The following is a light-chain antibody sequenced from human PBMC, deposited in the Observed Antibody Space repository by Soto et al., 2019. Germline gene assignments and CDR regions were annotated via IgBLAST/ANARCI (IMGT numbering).Light chain of an antibody. V-gene: IGLV1-51*01. Sequence: QSVLTQPPSVSAAPGQQVTISCSGETSNIGNNYVSWYQQLPGTAPKLLIYDTNNRPSGIPDRFSGSKSGTSATLGITGLQTGDEAVYYCGAWDSSLSGVIFGGGTKVTV. CDR2: DTN. J-gene: IGLJ2*01. CDR1: TSNIGNNY. CDR3: GAWDSSLSGVI.